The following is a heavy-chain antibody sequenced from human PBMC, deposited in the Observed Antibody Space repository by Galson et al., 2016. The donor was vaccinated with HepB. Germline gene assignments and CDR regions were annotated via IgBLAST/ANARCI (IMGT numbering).Heavy chain of an antibody. CDR3: ARGYSSSWYLYYFDY. J-gene: IGHJ4*02. D-gene: IGHD6-13*01. V-gene: IGHV3-33*01. CDR2: IWYDGSNK. CDR1: GLTFSNYG. Sequence: SLRLSCAASGLTFSNYGMHWVRQAPGKGLEWVAVIWYDGSNKYYADSVKGRFTISRDNSKTTLYLQMNSLRAEDTAVYYCARGYSSSWYLYYFDYWGQGTLVTVSS.